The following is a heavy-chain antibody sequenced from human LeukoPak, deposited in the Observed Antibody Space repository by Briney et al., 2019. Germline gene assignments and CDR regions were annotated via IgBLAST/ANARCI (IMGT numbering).Heavy chain of an antibody. CDR2: IIPIFGTA. CDR1: GGTFSSYA. D-gene: IGHD2-2*02. V-gene: IGHV1-69*13. J-gene: IGHJ6*04. CDR3: ARGPKKGYCSSTSCYSNYYYYGMDV. Sequence: SVKVSCKASGGTFSSYAISWVRQAPGQGLEWTGGIIPIFGTANYAQKFQGRVTITADESTSTAYMELSSLRSEDTAVYYCARGPKKGYCSSTSCYSNYYYYGMDVWGKGTTVTVSS.